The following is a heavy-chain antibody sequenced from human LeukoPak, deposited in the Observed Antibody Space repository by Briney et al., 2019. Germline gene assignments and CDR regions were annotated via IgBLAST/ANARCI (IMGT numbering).Heavy chain of an antibody. J-gene: IGHJ3*02. CDR2: IDARSGIT. D-gene: IGHD3-3*01. Sequence: GGSLRLSCTASGFTFGDYAMSWFRQAPGKGPEWVSYIDARSGITYYADSVQGRFTISRDDARESVFLQMDGLRVDDTAVYYCARTYDFGRGPPGDAFDNWGPGTWVIVSA. CDR3: ARTYDFGRGPPGDAFDN. CDR1: GFTFGDYA. V-gene: IGHV3-48*01.